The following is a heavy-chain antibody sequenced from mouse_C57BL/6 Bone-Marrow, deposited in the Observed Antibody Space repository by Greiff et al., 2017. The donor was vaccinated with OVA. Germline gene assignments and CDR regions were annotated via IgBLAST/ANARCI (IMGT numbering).Heavy chain of an antibody. J-gene: IGHJ2*01. Sequence: DVHLVESGPGLVKPSQSLSLTCSVTGYSITSGYYWNWIRQFPGNKLEWMGYISYDGSNNYNPSLKNRISITRDTSKNQFFLKLNSVTTEDTATYYCARVTTETVYYFDYWGQGTTLTVSS. CDR2: ISYDGSN. CDR1: GYSITSGYY. D-gene: IGHD2-2*01. CDR3: ARVTTETVYYFDY. V-gene: IGHV3-6*01.